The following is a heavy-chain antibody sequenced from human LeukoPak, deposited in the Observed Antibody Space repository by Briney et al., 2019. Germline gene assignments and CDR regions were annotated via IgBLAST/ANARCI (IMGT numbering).Heavy chain of an antibody. Sequence: ASVKVSCKASGYTFSSSYIHWVRQAPGQGLEWMGIINPSGGTTIYAQKFQGRVTMTRDTSISTAYMELSRLISDGTAVYYCARGRSLNYYGQDYWGQGTLVTVSS. CDR1: GYTFSSSY. V-gene: IGHV1-2*02. D-gene: IGHD3-10*01. CDR3: ARGRSLNYYGQDY. CDR2: INPSGGTT. J-gene: IGHJ4*02.